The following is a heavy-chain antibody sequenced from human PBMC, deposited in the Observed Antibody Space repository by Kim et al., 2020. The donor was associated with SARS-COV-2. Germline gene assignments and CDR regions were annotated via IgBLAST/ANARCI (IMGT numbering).Heavy chain of an antibody. CDR3: AKDLSADYYDSSGYYWDWYFDL. J-gene: IGHJ2*01. Sequence: GGSLRLSCGASVFTFRSYAMSWVRQATGKGLEWVSAISGSSGSTYYADSVNGRFTISRDNSKNTLTLEMNNLRAEDTAVYYCAKDLSADYYDSSGYYWDWYFDLWGRGTLVTVSS. CDR1: VFTFRSYA. V-gene: IGHV3-23*01. CDR2: ISGSSGST. D-gene: IGHD3-22*01.